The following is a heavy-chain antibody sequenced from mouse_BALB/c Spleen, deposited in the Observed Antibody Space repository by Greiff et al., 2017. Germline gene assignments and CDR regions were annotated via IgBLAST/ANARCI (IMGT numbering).Heavy chain of an antibody. V-gene: IGHV1-69*02. D-gene: IGHD2-1*01. CDR2: IDPSDSYT. J-gene: IGHJ3*01. CDR1: GYTFTSYW. Sequence: QVQLQQPGAELVKPGASVKLSCKASGYTFTSYWMHWVKQRPGQGLEWIGEIDPSDSYTNYNQKFKGKATLTVDKSSSTAYMQLSSLTSEDSAVYYCAREGWGNYEAAYWGQGTLVTVSA. CDR3: AREGWGNYEAAY.